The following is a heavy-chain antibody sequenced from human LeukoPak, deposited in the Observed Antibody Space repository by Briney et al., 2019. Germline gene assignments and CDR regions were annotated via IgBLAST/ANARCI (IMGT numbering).Heavy chain of an antibody. CDR3: ARGTISRTGYSSGWYWKNWFDP. CDR1: GGSISGHF. CDR2: INHSGST. V-gene: IGHV4-34*01. Sequence: PSETLSLTCTVSGGSISGHFWSWIRQPPGKGLEWIGEINHSGSTNYNPSLKSRVTISVDTSKNQFSLKLSSVTAADTAVYYCARGTISRTGYSSGWYWKNWFDPWGQGTLVTVSS. J-gene: IGHJ5*02. D-gene: IGHD6-19*01.